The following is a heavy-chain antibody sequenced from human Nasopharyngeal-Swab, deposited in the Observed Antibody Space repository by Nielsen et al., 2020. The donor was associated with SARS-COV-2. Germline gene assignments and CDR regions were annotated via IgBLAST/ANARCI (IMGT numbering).Heavy chain of an antibody. J-gene: IGHJ3*02. Sequence: SVEVSCKASGGTFRCYAISWVRKAHGQGLEWMGGIITIFGTANYAQKLQGRVAITADESTSTAYMELSSLSSEDTAVYYCARDGYGNGAFDIWGQGTMVTVSS. CDR2: IITIFGTA. CDR3: ARDGYGNGAFDI. D-gene: IGHD1-1*01. V-gene: IGHV1-69*13. CDR1: GGTFRCYA.